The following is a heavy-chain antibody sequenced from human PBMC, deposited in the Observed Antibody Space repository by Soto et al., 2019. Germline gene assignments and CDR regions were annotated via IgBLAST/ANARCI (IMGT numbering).Heavy chain of an antibody. J-gene: IGHJ4*02. CDR1: GGSISSGDFD. Sequence: SETLSLTCTVSGGSISSGDFDWSWIRQPAGKGLEWIGYIYYSGSTYYNPSLKSRVSISIDISQNQFSLKLSSVTAADTAVYYCARGGHYYDSSGAIDYWGQGSLVTVSA. V-gene: IGHV4-30-4*01. CDR2: IYYSGST. CDR3: ARGGHYYDSSGAIDY. D-gene: IGHD3-22*01.